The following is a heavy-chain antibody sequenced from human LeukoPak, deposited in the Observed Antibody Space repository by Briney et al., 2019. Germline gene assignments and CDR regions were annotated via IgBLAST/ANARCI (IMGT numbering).Heavy chain of an antibody. J-gene: IGHJ3*01. V-gene: IGHV1-46*01. CDR3: ARDTDSSGWQGAFDV. Sequence: GASVKVSCKASGYTFTTYYIHWVRQAPGQGLEWMGIIHPSGGTTTYAQKFQGRVTLTRDTSAGTVYMELSSLRSEDTAIYHCARDTDSSGWQGAFDVWGQGTMVTVSS. CDR2: IHPSGGTT. CDR1: GYTFTTYY. D-gene: IGHD6-19*01.